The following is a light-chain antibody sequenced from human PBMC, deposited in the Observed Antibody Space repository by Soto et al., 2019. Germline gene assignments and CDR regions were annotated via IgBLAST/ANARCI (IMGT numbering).Light chain of an antibody. CDR3: RQYWSSART. CDR1: QHITPSY. CDR2: GTF. J-gene: IGKJ1*01. V-gene: IGKV3-20*01. Sequence: EAVLTQSPGTLSLSPGDRATLSCRASQHITPSYLAWYQQKPGQAPRLVIYGTFTRATGIPDRFSGSGSGTDFNLAISRLEPEDVAVYYCRQYWSSARTFGPGTNVEIK.